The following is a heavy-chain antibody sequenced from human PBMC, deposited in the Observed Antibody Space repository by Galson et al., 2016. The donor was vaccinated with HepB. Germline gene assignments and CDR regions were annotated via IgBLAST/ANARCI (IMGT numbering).Heavy chain of an antibody. CDR1: GYTFSTYA. J-gene: IGHJ5*02. V-gene: IGHV1-3*01. CDR3: ARDCSRATCWPWGYNWFDP. D-gene: IGHD2-2*01. Sequence: SVKVSCKASGYTFSTYAMHWVRQAPGQRLEWMGWINGGNGNTEYSQKFQGRITITRDTSASTAYMELSSLRSEDTAVYYCARDCSRATCWPWGYNWFDPWGQGTLVTVSS. CDR2: INGGNGNT.